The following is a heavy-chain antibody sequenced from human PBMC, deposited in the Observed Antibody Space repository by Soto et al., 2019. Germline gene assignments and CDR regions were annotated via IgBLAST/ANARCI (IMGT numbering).Heavy chain of an antibody. Sequence: QVQLQESGPGLLKPSETLSLTCTVSGASVSTDGYYCSWIRKPPVKGLEWNGYIYHSGSTNYNPSLKSRVTTSIDTSKLQFSLKLSSLTAADTSVYYCARVTRLAPVAPYDYHSMDVWVQGTTVTVSS. CDR3: ARVTRLAPVAPYDYHSMDV. CDR2: IYHSGST. V-gene: IGHV4-61*08. CDR1: GASVSTDGYY. J-gene: IGHJ6*02. D-gene: IGHD6-19*01.